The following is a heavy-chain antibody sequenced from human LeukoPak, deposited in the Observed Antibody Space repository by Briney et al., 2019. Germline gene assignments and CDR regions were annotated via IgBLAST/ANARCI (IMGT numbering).Heavy chain of an antibody. J-gene: IGHJ5*02. CDR3: ARGYSGYSSLNWFDP. D-gene: IGHD6-19*01. Sequence: SETLSLTCTVSGGSISNYYWNWIRQPPGKGLEWIGHIYYSGSTNYNPSLKSRVTISVDTSKNQFSLKLSSVTAADTAVYYCARGYSGYSSLNWFDPWGQGTLVTVSS. V-gene: IGHV4-59*01. CDR1: GGSISNYY. CDR2: IYYSGST.